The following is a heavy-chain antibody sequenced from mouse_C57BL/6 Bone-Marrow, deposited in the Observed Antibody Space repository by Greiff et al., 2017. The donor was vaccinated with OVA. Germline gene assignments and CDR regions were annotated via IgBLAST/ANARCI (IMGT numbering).Heavy chain of an antibody. CDR2: IYPRDGST. Sequence: VKLVESDAELVKPGASVKISCKVSGYTFTDHTIHWMKQRPEQGLEWIGYIYPRDGSTKYNEKFKGKATLTADKSSSTAYMQLNSLTSEDSAVYFCARGGVYGSSYDYAMDYWGQGTSVTVSS. V-gene: IGHV1-78*01. D-gene: IGHD1-1*01. CDR1: GYTFTDHT. J-gene: IGHJ4*01. CDR3: ARGGVYGSSYDYAMDY.